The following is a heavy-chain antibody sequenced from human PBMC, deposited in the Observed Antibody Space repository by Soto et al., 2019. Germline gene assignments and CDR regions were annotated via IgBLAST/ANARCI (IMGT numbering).Heavy chain of an antibody. J-gene: IGHJ6*02. CDR1: GGTFSKYA. CDR2: TIPMFGTP. D-gene: IGHD3-22*01. V-gene: IGHV1-69*01. Sequence: QVQLVQSGAEMQQPGASVRVSCKASGGTFSKYAFSWVRHAPGQGLEWLGGTIPMFGTPNYAQKFQGRVAISADESTATVYMELSSLRSEDTAVYFCARTLRDRNYYYGMDVWGQGTTDTVSS. CDR3: ARTLRDRNYYYGMDV.